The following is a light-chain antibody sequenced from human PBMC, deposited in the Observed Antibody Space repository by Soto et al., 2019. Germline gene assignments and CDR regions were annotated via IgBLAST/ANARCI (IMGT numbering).Light chain of an antibody. V-gene: IGKV3-20*01. CDR1: QSVSDTY. CDR2: GAS. Sequence: VVTQSPGTLSLSPGERATLSCRASQSVSDTYLAWYQQKPGQAPRLLIYGASSRATGIPERFSGSGYGTDFTLTISTLEPEDFAVYYCQQYGSSPWTFGQGTKVEIK. J-gene: IGKJ1*01. CDR3: QQYGSSPWT.